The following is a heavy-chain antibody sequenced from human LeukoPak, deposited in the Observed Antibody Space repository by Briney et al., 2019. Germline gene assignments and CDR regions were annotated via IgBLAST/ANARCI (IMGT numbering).Heavy chain of an antibody. J-gene: IGHJ4*02. V-gene: IGHV3-48*03. CDR2: ISSSGSIV. CDR3: AREGRDGYNRVYFFDY. D-gene: IGHD5-24*01. CDR1: GFTFSSYE. Sequence: AGGSLRLSCAASGFTFSSYEMNWVRQAPGEGLEWVSHISSSGSIVFYADSVKGRFTISRDNARNSLHLQMNSLRAEDTAVYYCAREGRDGYNRVYFFDYWGQGTLVTVSS.